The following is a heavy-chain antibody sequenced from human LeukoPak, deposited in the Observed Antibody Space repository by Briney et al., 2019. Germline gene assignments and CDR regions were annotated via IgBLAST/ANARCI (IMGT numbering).Heavy chain of an antibody. J-gene: IGHJ4*02. CDR3: ASLSCSSTSCGIDY. D-gene: IGHD2-2*01. CDR2: ISSSSSYI. Sequence: TGGSLRLSCAASGFTFSSYSMNWVRQAPGKGLEWVSSISSSSSYIYYADSVKGRFTISRDNAKNSLYLQMNSLRSEDTAVYYCASLSCSSTSCGIDYWGQGTLVTVSS. CDR1: GFTFSSYS. V-gene: IGHV3-21*01.